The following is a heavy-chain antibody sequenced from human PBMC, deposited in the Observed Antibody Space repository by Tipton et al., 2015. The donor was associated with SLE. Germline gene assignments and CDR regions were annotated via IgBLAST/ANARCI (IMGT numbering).Heavy chain of an antibody. Sequence: LRLSCVVYGESFSAFYWNWIRQSPGKGLEWIGESNHSGTTYYNPSLKSRVTISVDTSKNQFSLKLSSVTAADTAVYYRARTLGAIAHTVYDAFDIWGQGKMVTVSS. V-gene: IGHV4-34*01. CDR2: SNHSGTT. J-gene: IGHJ3*02. CDR1: GESFSAFY. CDR3: ARTLGAIAHTVYDAFDI. D-gene: IGHD1-26*01.